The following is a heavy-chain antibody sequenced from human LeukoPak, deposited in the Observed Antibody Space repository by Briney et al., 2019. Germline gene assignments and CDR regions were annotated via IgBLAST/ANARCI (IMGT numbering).Heavy chain of an antibody. D-gene: IGHD6-6*01. CDR3: AREYSSSSGDY. J-gene: IGHJ4*02. CDR1: GVTVSSNY. Sequence: GRSLRLSCAASGVTVSSNYMSWVRQAPRQGLEWVSVIYSGGSTYYADTVKGRFTISRHNSKNTPYLQMNSLRAEDTAVYYCAREYSSSSGDYWGQGTLVTVS. V-gene: IGHV3-66*01. CDR2: IYSGGST.